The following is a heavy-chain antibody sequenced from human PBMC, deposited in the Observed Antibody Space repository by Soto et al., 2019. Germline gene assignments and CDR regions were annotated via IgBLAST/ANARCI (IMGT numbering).Heavy chain of an antibody. D-gene: IGHD2-2*01. J-gene: IGHJ6*02. CDR3: ARHVPAAGYYYGMDV. CDR2: IIPIFGTA. Sequence: QVQLVQSGAEVKKPGSSVKVSCKASGGTFSSYAISWVRQAPGQGLEWMGGIIPIFGTATIAQKFQVRVTCTADDSTSTAYMELSRLRSEDTAVYYCARHVPAAGYYYGMDVWGQGTTVTVSS. V-gene: IGHV1-69*12. CDR1: GGTFSSYA.